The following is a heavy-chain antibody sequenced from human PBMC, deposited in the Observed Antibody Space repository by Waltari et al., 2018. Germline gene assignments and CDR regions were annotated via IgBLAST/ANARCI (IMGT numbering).Heavy chain of an antibody. CDR2: ISSSGSTL. CDR3: ARARGYDFWSGYSSATRGLGGMDV. J-gene: IGHJ6*02. D-gene: IGHD3-3*01. CDR1: GFTFSSYE. V-gene: IGHV3-48*03. Sequence: EVQLVESGGGLVQPGGSLRLSCAASGFTFSSYEMNWVRQAPGKGLEWVSYISSSGSTLCYADSVKCRFTSSRNNAKNSLYLQMNSRGAEDTAVYYCARARGYDFWSGYSSATRGLGGMDVWGQGTTVTVSS.